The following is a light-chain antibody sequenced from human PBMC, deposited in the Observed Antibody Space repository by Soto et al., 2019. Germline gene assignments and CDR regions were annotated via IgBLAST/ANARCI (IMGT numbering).Light chain of an antibody. CDR2: GDS. J-gene: IGLJ2*01. CDR1: SSNIGAGYG. Sequence: QSVLTQPPSVSGAPGQRVTISCTGSSSNIGAGYGVHWYIQLPGTAPKLLVYGDSNRPSGVPDRFSGSKSDTSASLAITGLQAEEEADDYCQSYDSSLSGVIFGGGTKLTVL. V-gene: IGLV1-40*01. CDR3: QSYDSSLSGVI.